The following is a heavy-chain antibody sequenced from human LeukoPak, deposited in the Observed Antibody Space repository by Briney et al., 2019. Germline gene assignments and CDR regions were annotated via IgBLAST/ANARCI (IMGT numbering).Heavy chain of an antibody. D-gene: IGHD6-19*01. Sequence: PGGSLRLSCAASGLTFRSYWMHWVRQAPGKGLVWVSRIDTDGSTTTYADSVKGRFTISRDNAKDTLYLQMNSLRADDTAVYYCARAYSSGWPWGQGTLVTVSS. CDR3: ARAYSSGWP. J-gene: IGHJ5*02. CDR2: IDTDGSTT. V-gene: IGHV3-74*01. CDR1: GLTFRSYW.